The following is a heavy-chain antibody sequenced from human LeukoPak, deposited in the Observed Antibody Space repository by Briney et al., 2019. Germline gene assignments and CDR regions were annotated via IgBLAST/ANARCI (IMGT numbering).Heavy chain of an antibody. J-gene: IGHJ6*03. CDR3: ARGFSSWLTAFSYYYYMDV. Sequence: SETLSLTCTVSGGSISSNNYSWGWIRQPPGKGLEWIESIYYGGSTYYNPSLKSRVTISVDTSKNQFSLKLSSVTAADTAVYYCARGFSSWLTAFSYYYYMDVWGKGTTVTVSS. CDR2: IYYGGST. V-gene: IGHV4-39*07. D-gene: IGHD6-13*01. CDR1: GGSISSNNYS.